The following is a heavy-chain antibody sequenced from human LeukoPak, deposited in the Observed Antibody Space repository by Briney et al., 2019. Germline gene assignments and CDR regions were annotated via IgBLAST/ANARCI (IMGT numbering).Heavy chain of an antibody. Sequence: PGGSLRLFCAASGFTFSSYAISWVRQAPGKGLEWVSAISGSGGSAYYADSVKGRFTISRDNSKNTLYLQMNSLRAEDTAVYYCAKDSLFHYGDYVVYWGQGTLVTVSS. V-gene: IGHV3-23*01. CDR3: AKDSLFHYGDYVVY. CDR1: GFTFSSYA. J-gene: IGHJ4*02. CDR2: ISGSGGSA. D-gene: IGHD4-17*01.